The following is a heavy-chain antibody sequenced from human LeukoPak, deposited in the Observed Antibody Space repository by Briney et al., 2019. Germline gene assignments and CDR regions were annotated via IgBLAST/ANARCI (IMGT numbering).Heavy chain of an antibody. CDR2: INHNGNVN. V-gene: IGHV3-7*03. CDR1: GITFRSYW. Sequence: GGSLRLSCAASGITFRSYWMNWARQAPGKGLEWVASINHNGNVNYYVDSVKGRFTISRDNAKNSLYLQMSNLRAEDTAVYFCARGGGLDVWGQEATVTVSS. J-gene: IGHJ6*02. CDR3: ARGGGLDV. D-gene: IGHD3-16*01.